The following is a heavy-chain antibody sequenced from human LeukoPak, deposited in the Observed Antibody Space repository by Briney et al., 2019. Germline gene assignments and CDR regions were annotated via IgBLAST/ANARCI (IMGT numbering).Heavy chain of an antibody. Sequence: SGGSLRLSCAASGFTFSSYSMNWVRQAPGKGLEWVSSISSSSSYIYYADSVKGRFTISRDNAKNSLYLQMNSLRAEDTAVYYCASSEGRSPGWGQGTLVTVSS. CDR1: GFTFSSYS. J-gene: IGHJ4*02. CDR2: ISSSSSYI. CDR3: ASSEGRSPG. D-gene: IGHD2-2*01. V-gene: IGHV3-21*01.